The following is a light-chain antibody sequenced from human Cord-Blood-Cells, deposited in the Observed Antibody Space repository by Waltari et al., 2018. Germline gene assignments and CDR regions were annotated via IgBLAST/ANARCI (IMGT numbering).Light chain of an antibody. Sequence: EIVMTQSPATLSVSLGGRATHSCRASQSVSSNLDWYQKKPGQARRLLIYGASTMATGIPARFSGSWSGTELTLTISSLPAEDFAVYYFQEYNNWPTFGPGTKVDIK. CDR3: QEYNNWPT. CDR1: QSVSSN. V-gene: IGKV3-15*01. J-gene: IGKJ3*01. CDR2: GAS.